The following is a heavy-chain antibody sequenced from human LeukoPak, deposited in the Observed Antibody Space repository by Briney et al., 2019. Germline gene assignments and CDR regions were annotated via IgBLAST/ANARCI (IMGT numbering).Heavy chain of an antibody. Sequence: GGSLRLSCAASGFTFNNYGMHWVRQAPGKGLEWVSGISGSGRSTYYADSVKGRFTISRDNSKSTLYLQMNSMRVDDTAVYYCARRTALEQYFDYWGQGTLVTVSS. CDR1: GFTFNNYG. CDR3: ARRTALEQYFDY. D-gene: IGHD1/OR15-1a*01. CDR2: ISGSGRST. J-gene: IGHJ4*02. V-gene: IGHV3-23*01.